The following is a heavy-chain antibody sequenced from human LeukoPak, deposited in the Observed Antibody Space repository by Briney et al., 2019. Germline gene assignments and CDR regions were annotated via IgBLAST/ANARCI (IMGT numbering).Heavy chain of an antibody. CDR2: ISSSSSYI. D-gene: IGHD3-3*01. Sequence: PGGSLRLSCAASGFTFSSYAMSWVRQAPGKGLEWVSSISSSSSYIYYADSVKGRFTISRDNAKNSLYLQMNSLRAEDTAVYYCARGGSHYDFWSGYYGDASRTHYYGMDVWGQGTTVTVSS. J-gene: IGHJ6*02. CDR3: ARGGSHYDFWSGYYGDASRTHYYGMDV. CDR1: GFTFSSYA. V-gene: IGHV3-21*01.